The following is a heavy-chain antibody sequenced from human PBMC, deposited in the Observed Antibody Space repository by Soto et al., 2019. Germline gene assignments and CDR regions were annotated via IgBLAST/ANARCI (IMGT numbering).Heavy chain of an antibody. J-gene: IGHJ6*02. V-gene: IGHV7-4-1*01. CDR2: INTNTGNP. CDR1: GYTFTSYA. CDR3: AREGIQLPYYYGMDV. Sequence: QVQLVQSGSELKKPGASVKVSCKASGYTFTSYAMNWVRQAPGQGLEWMGWINTNTGNPTYAQGVTGRFVFSLDTSVRRAYLQICSLKAEDTAVYYCAREGIQLPYYYGMDVCGQGNTVTVSS. D-gene: IGHD5-18*01.